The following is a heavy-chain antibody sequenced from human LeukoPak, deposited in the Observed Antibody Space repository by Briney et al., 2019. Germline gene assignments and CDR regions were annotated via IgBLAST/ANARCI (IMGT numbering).Heavy chain of an antibody. J-gene: IGHJ6*03. CDR3: AREQAYYDILTGFYYYMDV. Sequence: PSETLSLTCTVSGGSISSSSYYWGWIRQPPGKGLEWMGSIYYSGSTYYNPSLKSRVTMSVDTSKNQFSLKLSSVTAADTAVYYCAREQAYYDILTGFYYYMDVWGKGTTVTISS. D-gene: IGHD3-9*01. CDR1: GGSISSSSYY. V-gene: IGHV4-39*07. CDR2: IYYSGST.